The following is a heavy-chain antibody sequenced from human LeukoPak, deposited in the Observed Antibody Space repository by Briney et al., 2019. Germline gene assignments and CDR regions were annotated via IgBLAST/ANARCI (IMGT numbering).Heavy chain of an antibody. CDR1: GFIFSSYG. V-gene: IGHV3-33*01. CDR3: ARDRGGGWPPSDFQH. Sequence: PGGSLRLSCAASGFIFSSYGLHWVRQAPGKGLEGVADILYDGSNEYYGDSVKCRLPISRDNQNNTLDLQMNSLRADDTAVYYCARDRGGGWPPSDFQHWGQASLASVSS. CDR2: ILYDGSNE. D-gene: IGHD6-19*01. J-gene: IGHJ1*01.